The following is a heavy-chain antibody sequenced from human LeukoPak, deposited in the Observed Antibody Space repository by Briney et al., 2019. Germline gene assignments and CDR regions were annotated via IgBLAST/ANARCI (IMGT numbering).Heavy chain of an antibody. CDR2: IKGDGSST. D-gene: IGHD3-10*01. CDR3: ARVTMVRGATFDY. CDR1: GFTFSNYW. V-gene: IGHV3-74*01. J-gene: IGHJ4*02. Sequence: QPGGSLRLSCATSGFTFSNYWMHWVRQVPGKGLVWVSRIKGDGSSTRNADSVEGRFTISRDNSKNTLYLQMNSLRAEDTAVYYCARVTMVRGATFDYWGQGTLVTVSS.